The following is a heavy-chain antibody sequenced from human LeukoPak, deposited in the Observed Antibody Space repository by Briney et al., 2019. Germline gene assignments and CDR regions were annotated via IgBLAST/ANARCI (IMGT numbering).Heavy chain of an antibody. CDR3: ARGRQRDSRTYDPVFDY. CDR1: GYTFTGYY. Sequence: ASVKVSCKASGYTFTGYYMHWVRQAPGQGLEWVGWINPKSGGTTYARKFQGRVTMTRDTSISTAYMELSRLTSDDTAVYYCARGRQRDSRTYDPVFDYWGQGTLVTVSS. D-gene: IGHD1-26*01. V-gene: IGHV1-2*02. J-gene: IGHJ4*02. CDR2: INPKSGGT.